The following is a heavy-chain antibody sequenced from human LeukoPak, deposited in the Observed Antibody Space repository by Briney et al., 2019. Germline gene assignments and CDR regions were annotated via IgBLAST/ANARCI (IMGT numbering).Heavy chain of an antibody. V-gene: IGHV4-39*06. CDR3: ARGGSSSWVYYYYGMDV. CDR1: GGSISSSNYY. D-gene: IGHD6-13*01. Sequence: SETLSLTCTVSGGSISSSNYYWGWIRQPPGKGLEWIGSIHYSGSTNYNPSLKSRVTISVDTSKNQFPLKLSSVTAADTAVYYCARGGSSSWVYYYYGMDVWGQGTTVTVSS. CDR2: IHYSGST. J-gene: IGHJ6*02.